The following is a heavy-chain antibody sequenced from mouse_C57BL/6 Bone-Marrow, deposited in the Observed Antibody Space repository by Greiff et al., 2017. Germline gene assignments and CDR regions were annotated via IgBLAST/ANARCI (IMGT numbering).Heavy chain of an antibody. Sequence: EVKVVESGEGLVKPGGSLKLSCAASGFTFSSYAMSWVRQTPEKRLEWVAYISSGGDYIYYADTVKGRFTISRDNARNTLYLQMSSLKSEDTAMYYCTRVYYDYDYYYAMDYWGQGTSVTVSS. CDR1: GFTFSSYA. V-gene: IGHV5-9-1*02. J-gene: IGHJ4*01. CDR2: ISSGGDYI. D-gene: IGHD2-4*01. CDR3: TRVYYDYDYYYAMDY.